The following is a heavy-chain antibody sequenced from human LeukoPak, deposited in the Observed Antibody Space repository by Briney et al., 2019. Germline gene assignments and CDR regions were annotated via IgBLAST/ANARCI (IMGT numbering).Heavy chain of an antibody. J-gene: IGHJ4*02. CDR1: GGSISSYY. CDR2: IYDTGNT. Sequence: PSETLSLTCTVSGGSISSYYWSWVRQPPGKGLEWIGHIYDTGNTNYNPSLESRVTIPVDTSKNQFSLRLTSVTAADTAVYFCARATPWLLPGYWGQGTLVTVSS. D-gene: IGHD3-22*01. CDR3: ARATPWLLPGY. V-gene: IGHV4-59*01.